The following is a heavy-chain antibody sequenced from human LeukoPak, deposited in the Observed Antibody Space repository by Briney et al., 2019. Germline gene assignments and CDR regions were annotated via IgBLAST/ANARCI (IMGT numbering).Heavy chain of an antibody. CDR2: IKSETDGGAK. Sequence: GGSLRLSCAASGFTFSKVWMSWVRQAPGKGLEWVGRIKSETDGGAKDYAAPVKGRFSISRDDSKSILYLEMTSLKTEDTAVYYCTTLVGAPTYWGQGTLVTVSS. CDR3: TTLVGAPTY. J-gene: IGHJ4*02. CDR1: GFTFSKVW. D-gene: IGHD1-26*01. V-gene: IGHV3-15*01.